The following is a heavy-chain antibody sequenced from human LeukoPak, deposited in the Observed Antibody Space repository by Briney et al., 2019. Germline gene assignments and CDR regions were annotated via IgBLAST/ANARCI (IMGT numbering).Heavy chain of an antibody. CDR3: ARMAARKSYYFDY. CDR2: INPNSGGT. V-gene: IGHV1-2*02. CDR1: GYTFTGYY. Sequence: ASVKVSCKASGYTFTGYYMHWVRQAPGQGLEWMGWINPNSGGTNYAQKFQGRVTMTRDTSISTAYIELSSLRSEDTAVYYCARMAARKSYYFDYWGQGTLVTVSS. D-gene: IGHD6-6*01. J-gene: IGHJ4*02.